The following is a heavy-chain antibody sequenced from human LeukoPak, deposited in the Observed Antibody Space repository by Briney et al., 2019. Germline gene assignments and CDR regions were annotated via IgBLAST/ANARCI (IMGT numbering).Heavy chain of an antibody. J-gene: IGHJ6*03. Sequence: WGSLRLSCAASGFTFSSYAMSWVRQAPGKGLEWVSAISGSGGSTYYADSVKGRFTISRDNSKNTLYLQMNSLRAEDTAVYYCAKQGSGYYPDYYYYYMDVWGKGTTVTVSS. CDR3: AKQGSGYYPDYYYYYMDV. CDR1: GFTFSSYA. D-gene: IGHD3-3*01. V-gene: IGHV3-23*01. CDR2: ISGSGGST.